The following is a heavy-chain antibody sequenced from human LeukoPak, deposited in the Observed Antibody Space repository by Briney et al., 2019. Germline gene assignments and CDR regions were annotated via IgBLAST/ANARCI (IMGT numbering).Heavy chain of an antibody. D-gene: IGHD3-9*01. CDR3: ARGAYYDILTGYYSQEYYYYMDV. V-gene: IGHV4-38-2*02. J-gene: IGHJ6*03. Sequence: ASETLSLTCTVSGYSISSGYYWGWVRQPPGKGLEWIANLYHSGSTYYNPSLKSRVTISVDTSKNQFSLKLSSVTAADTAVYYCARGAYYDILTGYYSQEYYYYMDVWGKGTTVTFSS. CDR2: LYHSGST. CDR1: GYSISSGYY.